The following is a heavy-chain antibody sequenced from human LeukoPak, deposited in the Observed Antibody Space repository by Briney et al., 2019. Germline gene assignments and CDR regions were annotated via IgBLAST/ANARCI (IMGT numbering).Heavy chain of an antibody. V-gene: IGHV3-48*02. J-gene: IGHJ4*02. CDR2: ISSSSSTI. D-gene: IGHD3-22*01. Sequence: PGGSLRLSCAASGFTFSSYSMNWVRQAPGKGLEWVSYISSSSSTIYYADSVKGRFTISRDNAKNSLYPQMNSLRDENTAVYYCARRGLLRELDYWGQGTLVTVSS. CDR3: ARRGLLRELDY. CDR1: GFTFSSYS.